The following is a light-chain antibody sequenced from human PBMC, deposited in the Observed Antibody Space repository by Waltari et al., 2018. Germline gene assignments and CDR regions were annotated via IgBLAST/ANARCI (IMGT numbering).Light chain of an antibody. CDR2: DVF. V-gene: IGLV2-14*03. Sequence: QSALTQPASVSGSPGQSITLSCTGTSSDAGFYNYVSWYQQYPGKAPKLIIYDVFQRPSGVSNRFSGSKSGNTASLTISGLQTEDEGDYYCNSYTGSSSWVFGGGTKLTVL. CDR3: NSYTGSSSWV. J-gene: IGLJ3*02. CDR1: SSDAGFYNY.